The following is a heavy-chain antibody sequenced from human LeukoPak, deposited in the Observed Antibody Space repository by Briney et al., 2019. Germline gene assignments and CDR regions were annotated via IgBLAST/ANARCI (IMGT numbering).Heavy chain of an antibody. CDR2: ISYDGSNK. Sequence: GGSLRLSCAASGFTFSSYAMHWVRQAPGKGLEWVAVISYDGSNKYYADSVKGRFTISRDNSKNTLYLQMNSPRAEDTAVYYCARGDNIVVVPAAPDYWGQGTLVTVSS. J-gene: IGHJ4*02. CDR3: ARGDNIVVVPAAPDY. CDR1: GFTFSSYA. V-gene: IGHV3-30*04. D-gene: IGHD2-2*01.